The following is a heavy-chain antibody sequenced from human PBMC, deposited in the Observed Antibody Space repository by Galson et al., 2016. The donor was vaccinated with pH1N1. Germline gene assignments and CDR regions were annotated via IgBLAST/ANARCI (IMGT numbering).Heavy chain of an antibody. Sequence: SETLSLTCTVSGASVSSHYWSWIRQPPGKGLEWIGNIDYKRNTNYTPSLKSRVTISLYTSRNRFSLNLNSVTAADTAVYFCAKSVAARPPYMDVWGKGTTVTVSS. V-gene: IGHV4-59*02. D-gene: IGHD6-6*01. CDR3: AKSVAARPPYMDV. J-gene: IGHJ6*03. CDR2: IDYKRNT. CDR1: GASVSSHY.